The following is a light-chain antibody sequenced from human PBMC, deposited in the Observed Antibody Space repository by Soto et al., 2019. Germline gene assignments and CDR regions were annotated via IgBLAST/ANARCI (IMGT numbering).Light chain of an antibody. CDR1: QSVSSN. CDR3: QQYDKWPT. V-gene: IGKV3-15*01. J-gene: IGKJ3*01. CDR2: SAS. Sequence: EIVMTQSPATLSVSPGERATLSCRASQSVSSNLAWYQQRPGQTPRLLIYSASTRATGIPARFSGSRSGTEFTLPISSLQSEDFAVYYCQQYDKWPTFGPGTKVDIK.